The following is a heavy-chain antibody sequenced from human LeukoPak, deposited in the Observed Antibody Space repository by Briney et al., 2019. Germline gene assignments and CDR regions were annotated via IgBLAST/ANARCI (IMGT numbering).Heavy chain of an antibody. Sequence: SETLSLTCTVSGGSISSGGYYWSWIRQHPEKGLEWIGYIYYSGSTNYNPSLKSRVTISVDTSKNQFSLKLSSVTAADTAVYYCARERRYCSSTSCSGAFDIWGQGTMVTVSS. CDR3: ARERRYCSSTSCSGAFDI. CDR1: GGSISSGGYY. J-gene: IGHJ3*02. CDR2: IYYSGST. V-gene: IGHV4-61*08. D-gene: IGHD2-2*01.